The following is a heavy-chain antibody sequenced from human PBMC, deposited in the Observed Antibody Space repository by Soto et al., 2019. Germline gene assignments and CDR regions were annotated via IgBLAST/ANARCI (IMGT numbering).Heavy chain of an antibody. V-gene: IGHV3-21*01. J-gene: IGHJ3*02. CDR1: GFTFSSYS. Sequence: EVQLVESGGGLVKPGGSLRLSCAASGFTFSSYSMNWVRQAPGKGLEWVSTISSSSSYIYYADSVKGRFTISRDNAKDSLYLQMISLRAADTAVYFCARIDLGYDAFDILGQGTLVTVSS. CDR3: ARIDLGYDAFDI. D-gene: IGHD2-15*01. CDR2: ISSSSSYI.